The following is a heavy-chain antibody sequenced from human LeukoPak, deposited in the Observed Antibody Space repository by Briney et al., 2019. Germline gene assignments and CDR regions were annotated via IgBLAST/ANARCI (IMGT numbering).Heavy chain of an antibody. D-gene: IGHD5-18*01. Sequence: GGSLRLSCAASGFTFSSYWMHWVRRAPGKGLVWVSRINSDGSSTSNADSVKGRFTISRDNAKNTLYLQMNSLRAEDTAVYYCARMPRSYGYTASKYFQHWGQGTLVTVSS. CDR3: ARMPRSYGYTASKYFQH. CDR1: GFTFSSYW. J-gene: IGHJ1*01. V-gene: IGHV3-74*01. CDR2: INSDGSST.